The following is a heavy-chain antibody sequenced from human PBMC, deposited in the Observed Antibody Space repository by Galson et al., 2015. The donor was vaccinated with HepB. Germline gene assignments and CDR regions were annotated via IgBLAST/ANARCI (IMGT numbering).Heavy chain of an antibody. V-gene: IGHV4-34*01. D-gene: IGHD6-13*01. Sequence: SETLSLTCAVYGGSFSGYYWSWIRQPPGKGLEWIGEINHSGSTNYNPSLKSRVTISVDTSKNQFSLKLSSATAADTAVYYCARGRGFVKGIAAAGTRKNYYGMDVWGQGTTVTVSS. CDR3: ARGRGFVKGIAAAGTRKNYYGMDV. CDR1: GGSFSGYY. CDR2: INHSGST. J-gene: IGHJ6*02.